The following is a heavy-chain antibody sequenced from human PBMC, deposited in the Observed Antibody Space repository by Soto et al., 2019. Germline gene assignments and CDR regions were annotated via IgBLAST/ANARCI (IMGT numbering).Heavy chain of an antibody. CDR2: IRSKANSYAT. D-gene: IGHD3-3*01. Sequence: EVQLVESGGGLVQPGGSLKLSCAASGFTFSGSAMHWVRQASGKGLEWVGRIRSKANSYATAYAASVKGRFTISRDDSKNTAYLQVNSLKTEDTAVYYCTSAYDFWSGSKNYYFDYWGQGTLVTVSS. CDR1: GFTFSGSA. CDR3: TSAYDFWSGSKNYYFDY. V-gene: IGHV3-73*02. J-gene: IGHJ4*02.